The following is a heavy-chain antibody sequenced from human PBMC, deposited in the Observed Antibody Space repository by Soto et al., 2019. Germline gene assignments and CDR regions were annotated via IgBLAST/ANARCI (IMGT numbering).Heavy chain of an antibody. CDR3: ARSPGDSTNLDY. D-gene: IGHD2-2*01. CDR1: GYTFTSYY. J-gene: IGHJ4*02. CDR2: INPLGGRT. V-gene: IGHV1-46*01. Sequence: GASVKVNCKESGYTFTSYYMHLVRQDPRQRPEWMGIINPLGGRTTYGQKFQGRVTMTRDTSTSTVYIKLSSLTSEDTAVYYCARSPGDSTNLDYWGQGTQVTVSS.